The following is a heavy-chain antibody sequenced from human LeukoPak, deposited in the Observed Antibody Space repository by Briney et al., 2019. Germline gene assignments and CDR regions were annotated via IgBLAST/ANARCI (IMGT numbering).Heavy chain of an antibody. J-gene: IGHJ4*02. V-gene: IGHV4-34*01. CDR3: ARSFTPSFDY. Sequence: PSETLSLTCAVYGGSFSGYYWSWIRQPPGKGLEWIGEINHSGSTNYNPSLKSRVTISVDTSKNQFSLKLSSVTAADMAVYYCARSFTPSFDYWGQGTLVTVSS. CDR2: INHSGST. CDR1: GGSFSGYY.